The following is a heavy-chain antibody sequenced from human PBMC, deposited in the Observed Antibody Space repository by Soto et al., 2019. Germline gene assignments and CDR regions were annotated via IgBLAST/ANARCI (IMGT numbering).Heavy chain of an antibody. CDR3: AKYIRHLDY. Sequence: EVQLLESGGGLVQPGGSLRLSCEVSGFIFSSYPMSWVRQAPGKGLEWVSTIVTSGGATYYADSVKGRFTISRDNSKNTLYLQMNSLRAEDTAVYYCAKYIRHLDYWGQGALGTVSS. CDR2: IVTSGGAT. J-gene: IGHJ4*02. CDR1: GFIFSSYP. V-gene: IGHV3-23*01.